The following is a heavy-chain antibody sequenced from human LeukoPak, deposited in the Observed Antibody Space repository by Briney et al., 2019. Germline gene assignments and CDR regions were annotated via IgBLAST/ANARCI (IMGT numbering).Heavy chain of an antibody. V-gene: IGHV4-59*01. J-gene: IGHJ4*02. CDR1: GGSISTFH. CDR2: VHYNGST. D-gene: IGHD6-13*01. CDR3: ARQAAAGTSPFDY. Sequence: SETLSLTCTVSGGSISTFHWTWIQQPPGKGLEWIGYVHYNGSTNYNPSLKSRVTISVDTSRNQFSLKLNSVTAADTAVYYCARQAAAGTSPFDYWGQGTLVTVSS.